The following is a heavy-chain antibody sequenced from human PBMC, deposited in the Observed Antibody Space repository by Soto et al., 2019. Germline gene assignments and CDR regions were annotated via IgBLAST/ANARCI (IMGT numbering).Heavy chain of an antibody. CDR3: VRGRVMITFGVVIVIDY. D-gene: IGHD3-16*02. V-gene: IGHV1-45*02. J-gene: IGHJ4*02. CDR2: ITPFNGNT. CDR1: VYTFTYRY. Sequence: SVKVSCKASVYTFTYRYLHWVRQAPGQALEWMGWITPFNGNTNYAQKFQDRVTITRDRSMSTAYMELSSLRSEDTAVYYCVRGRVMITFGVVIVIDYWGQGSPVTVSS.